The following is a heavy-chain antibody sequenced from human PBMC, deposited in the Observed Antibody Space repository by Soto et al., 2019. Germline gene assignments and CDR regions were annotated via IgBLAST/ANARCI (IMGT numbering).Heavy chain of an antibody. D-gene: IGHD3-10*01. CDR1: GFTFSDYY. CDR2: ISSSGSTI. Sequence: PGGSLRLSCAASGFTFSDYYMSWIRQAPGKGLEWVSYISSSGSTIYYADSVKGRFTISRDNAKNSLYLQMNSLRAEDTAVYYCARGETMVRVDAFDIWGQGTMVTVSS. CDR3: ARGETMVRVDAFDI. V-gene: IGHV3-11*01. J-gene: IGHJ3*02.